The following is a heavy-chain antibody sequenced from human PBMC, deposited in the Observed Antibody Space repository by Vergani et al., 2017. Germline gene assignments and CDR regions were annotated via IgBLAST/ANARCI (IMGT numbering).Heavy chain of an antibody. CDR2: IYTSGST. CDR3: ARERGAQDHYYGMDV. V-gene: IGHV4-61*02. CDR1: GGSISSGSYY. Sequence: QVQLQESGPGLVKPSQTLSLTCTVPGGSISSGSYYWSWIRQPAGKGLEWIGRIYTSGSTNYNPSLKSRVTISVDTSKNQFSLKLSSVTAADTAVYYCARERGAQDHYYGMDVWGQGTTVTVSS. J-gene: IGHJ6*02.